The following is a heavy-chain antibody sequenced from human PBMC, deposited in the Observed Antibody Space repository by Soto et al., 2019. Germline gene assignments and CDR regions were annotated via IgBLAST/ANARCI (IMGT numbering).Heavy chain of an antibody. CDR1: GFTFSSYG. V-gene: IGHV3-30*18. CDR2: ISYDGSNK. D-gene: IGHD5-12*01. J-gene: IGHJ6*02. CDR3: AKDWAPYEYYYYGMDV. Sequence: PGGSLRLSCAASGFTFSSYGMHWVRQAPGKGLEWVAVISYDGSNKYYADSVKGRFTISRDNSKNTLYLQMNSLRAEDTAVYYCAKDWAPYEYYYYGMDVWGQGTTVTVSS.